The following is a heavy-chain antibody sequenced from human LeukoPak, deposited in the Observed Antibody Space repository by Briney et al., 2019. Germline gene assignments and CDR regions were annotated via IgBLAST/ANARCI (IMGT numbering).Heavy chain of an antibody. J-gene: IGHJ4*02. CDR1: GFSFSTYA. CDR3: AKATLGSCSGARCYPFDY. V-gene: IGHV3-23*01. CDR2: IIGSGGST. Sequence: PGGSLRLPCEASGFSFSTYAMIWVRQAPGKGLEWVSSIIGSGGSTYFADSVKGRFTISRDNSKNTLCLQMNSLRAEDTAIYYCAKATLGSCSGARCYPFDYWGQGTLVNVSS. D-gene: IGHD2-15*01.